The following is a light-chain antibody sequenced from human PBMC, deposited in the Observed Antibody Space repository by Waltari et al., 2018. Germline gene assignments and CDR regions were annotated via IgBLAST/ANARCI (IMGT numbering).Light chain of an antibody. CDR2: DAS. CDR3: QQFDRSPPVT. CDR1: QRVR. V-gene: IGKV3-20*01. J-gene: IGKJ4*01. Sequence: EIVLTQSPGTLSLSPGKRATLSCRASQRVRLACYQQKPGQAPRLLIHDASKRATGIPDRFSGSGSGTDFTLTISRLEPEDFAVYYCQQFDRSPPVTFGGGTKVEIK.